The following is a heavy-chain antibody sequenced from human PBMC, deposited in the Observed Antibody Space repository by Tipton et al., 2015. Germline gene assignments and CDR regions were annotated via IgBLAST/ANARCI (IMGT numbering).Heavy chain of an antibody. CDR3: ATWWTVTIGY. Sequence: TLSLTCTVSGGSISSSSYYWGWIRQPPGKGLEWIGSISYSGSTYYNPSLKSRVTISVDTSKNQFSLKLSSVTAADTAVYYCATWWTVTIGYWGQGTLVTVSS. CDR2: ISYSGST. V-gene: IGHV4-39*01. D-gene: IGHD4-17*01. CDR1: GGSISSSSYY. J-gene: IGHJ4*02.